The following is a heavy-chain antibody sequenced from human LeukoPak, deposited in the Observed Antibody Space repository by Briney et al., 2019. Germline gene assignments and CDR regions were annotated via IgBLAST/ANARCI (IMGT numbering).Heavy chain of an antibody. CDR2: ISGPAGSW. CDR1: GFTFSSYA. D-gene: IGHD5/OR15-5a*01. CDR3: AKKVGLVSTPLYYFDV. J-gene: IGHJ4*02. Sequence: GGSLRLSCAASGFTFSSYAMSWVRQAPGKGLEWVSAISGPAGSWDYADSVKGRFTISRDNSKNTLFLQMNSLRAEDTAIYYCAKKVGLVSTPLYYFDVWGQGTLVTVSS. V-gene: IGHV3-23*01.